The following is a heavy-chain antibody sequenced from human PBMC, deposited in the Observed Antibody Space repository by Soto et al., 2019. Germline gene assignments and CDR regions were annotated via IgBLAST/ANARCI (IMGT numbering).Heavy chain of an antibody. V-gene: IGHV3-48*02. CDR2: ISSSSSTI. Sequence: GSLRLSCAASGFTFSSYSMNWVRQAPGKGLEWVSYISSSSSTIYYADSVKGRFTISRDNAKNSLYLQMNSLRDEDTAVYYCARVDSSGYYYVIWDYWGQGTLVTVSS. D-gene: IGHD3-22*01. CDR1: GFTFSSYS. J-gene: IGHJ4*02. CDR3: ARVDSSGYYYVIWDY.